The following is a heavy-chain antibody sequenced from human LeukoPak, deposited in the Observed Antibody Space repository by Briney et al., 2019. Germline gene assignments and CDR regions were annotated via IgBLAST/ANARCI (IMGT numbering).Heavy chain of an antibody. V-gene: IGHV3-15*01. D-gene: IGHD2-2*01. CDR3: TTDGVVVPAARDY. Sequence: PGRSLRLSCAASGFTFSNAWMSWVRQAPGKGLEWVGRIKSKTDGGTTDYAAPVKGRFTISRDDSKNTLYLQMNSLKTEDTAVYYCTTDGVVVPAARDYWGQGTLVTVSS. CDR1: GFTFSNAW. CDR2: IKSKTDGGTT. J-gene: IGHJ4*02.